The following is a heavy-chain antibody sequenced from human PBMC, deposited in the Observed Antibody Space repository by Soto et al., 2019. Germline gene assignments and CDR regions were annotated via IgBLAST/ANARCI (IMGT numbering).Heavy chain of an antibody. CDR1: GFTFSSYG. D-gene: IGHD2-2*01. J-gene: IGHJ6*02. V-gene: IGHV3-30*18. CDR2: ISYDGSNK. CDR3: AKDGYCSSTSCHRRSYYYGMDV. Sequence: GGSLRLSCAASGFTFSSYGMHWVRQAPGKGLEWVAVISYDGSNKYYADSVKGRFTISRDNSKNTLYLHMNSLRAEDTAVYYCAKDGYCSSTSCHRRSYYYGMDVWGQGTTVTVSS.